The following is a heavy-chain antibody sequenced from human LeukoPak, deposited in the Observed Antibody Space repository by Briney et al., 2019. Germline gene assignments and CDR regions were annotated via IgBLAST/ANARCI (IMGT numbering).Heavy chain of an antibody. CDR2: ISGGTT. Sequence: PGGSLRLSCAASGFTISTYGMSWVRQAPGKGLEWVSSISGGTTCYADSVKGRITISRDNSKNTVSLQMNSLRAEDTAVYYCAKSVYHSGNYWGQGTLVTVSS. V-gene: IGHV3-23*01. CDR1: GFTISTYG. J-gene: IGHJ4*02. D-gene: IGHD3-10*01. CDR3: AKSVYHSGNY.